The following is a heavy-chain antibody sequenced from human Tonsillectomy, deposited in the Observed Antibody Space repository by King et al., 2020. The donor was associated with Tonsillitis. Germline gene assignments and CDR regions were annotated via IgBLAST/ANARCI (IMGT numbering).Heavy chain of an antibody. V-gene: IGHV2-5*01. CDR2: IYWNDDK. Sequence: ITLKESGPTLVKPTQTLTLTCTFSGFSLSTSGVGVGWIRQPPGKALEWLALIYWNDDKRYSPSLKSRLTITKDTSKNQVVLTMTNMDPVDTATYYCAHSPTNWNDPTGWYFDLWGRGTLVTVSS. CDR3: AHSPTNWNDPTGWYFDL. CDR1: GFSLSTSGVG. D-gene: IGHD1-1*01. J-gene: IGHJ2*01.